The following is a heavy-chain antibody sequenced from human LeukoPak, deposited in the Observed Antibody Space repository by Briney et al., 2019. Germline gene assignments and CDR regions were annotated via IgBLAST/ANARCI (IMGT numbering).Heavy chain of an antibody. D-gene: IGHD2-2*01. CDR3: ARYCSGTGCHGPFDS. CDR1: GGSIRSGDHY. CDR2: IYFSGST. J-gene: IGHJ4*02. V-gene: IGHV4-30-4*01. Sequence: PSETLSLTCSVSGGSIRSGDHYWSWLRQPPGKGREWIGYIYFSGSTYYNPSLKSRVTISVDTSTSQFSLKLSSVTAADTAIYYCARYCSGTGCHGPFDSWGQGTLVTVSS.